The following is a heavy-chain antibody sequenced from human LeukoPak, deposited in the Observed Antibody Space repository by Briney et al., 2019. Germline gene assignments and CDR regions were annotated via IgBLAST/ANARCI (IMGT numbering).Heavy chain of an antibody. Sequence: PSETLSLTCTVSGYSISSGYYWGWIRPPPGKGREWIGSIYHSGSTYYNPSLKSRVTISVDTSKNQFSLKLSSVTAADTAVYYCARVDGVVISVYYYYYMDVWGKGTTVTVSS. CDR3: ARVDGVVISVYYYYYMDV. CDR1: GYSISSGYY. CDR2: IYHSGST. D-gene: IGHD3-3*01. V-gene: IGHV4-38-2*02. J-gene: IGHJ6*03.